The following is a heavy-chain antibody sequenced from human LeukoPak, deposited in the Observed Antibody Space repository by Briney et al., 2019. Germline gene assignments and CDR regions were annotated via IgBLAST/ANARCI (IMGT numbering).Heavy chain of an antibody. V-gene: IGHV4-59*01. J-gene: IGHJ3*02. CDR2: IYYSGST. D-gene: IGHD3-22*01. CDR1: GGSISSYY. Sequence: SETLSLTCTVSGGSISSYYWSWIRQPPGKGLEWIGYIYYSGSTNYNPSLKSRVTIPVDTSKNQFSLKLSSVTAADTAVYYCAGRDYYDSSGYHDAFDIWGQETMVTVSS. CDR3: AGRDYYDSSGYHDAFDI.